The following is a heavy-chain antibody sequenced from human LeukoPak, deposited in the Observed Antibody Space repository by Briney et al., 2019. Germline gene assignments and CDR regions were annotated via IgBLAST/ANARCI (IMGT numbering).Heavy chain of an antibody. D-gene: IGHD3-22*01. CDR1: GGSISSYY. Sequence: PSETLSLTCTVSGGSISSYYWSWIRQPPGKGLEWIGYIYYSGSTNYNPSLKSRVTISVDTSKNQFSLKLSSVTAADTAVYYCARAVTYYYDSSGSEKDYWGQGTLVTVSS. CDR3: ARAVTYYYDSSGSEKDY. CDR2: IYYSGST. V-gene: IGHV4-59*08. J-gene: IGHJ4*02.